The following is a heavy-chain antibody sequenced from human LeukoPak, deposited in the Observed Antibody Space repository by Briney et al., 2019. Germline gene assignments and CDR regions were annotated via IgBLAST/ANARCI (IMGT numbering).Heavy chain of an antibody. Sequence: ASVKVSCKASGYTFTGYYMHWVRQAPGQGLEWMGWINPNSGGTNYAQKFQGRVTMTRDTSISTAYMELSRLRSDDTAVYYCARDRFSEPAAQTEVAFDIWGQGTMVTVSP. CDR1: GYTFTGYY. CDR2: INPNSGGT. V-gene: IGHV1-2*02. J-gene: IGHJ3*02. D-gene: IGHD2-2*01. CDR3: ARDRFSEPAAQTEVAFDI.